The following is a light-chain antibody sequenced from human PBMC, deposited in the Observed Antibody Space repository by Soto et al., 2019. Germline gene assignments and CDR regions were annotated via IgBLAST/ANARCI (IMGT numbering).Light chain of an antibody. CDR2: SAS. CDR1: LGVSTY. V-gene: IGKV1-27*01. Sequence: DIQMTQSPSSLYASIGDRITITCRASLGVSTYLAWYQQKPGKVPKLLIYSASTLQSGVPSRFSASGSGTDFSLTISSLQPEDVATYYCQKYNSAPLTFSGGTKVEIK. J-gene: IGKJ4*01. CDR3: QKYNSAPLT.